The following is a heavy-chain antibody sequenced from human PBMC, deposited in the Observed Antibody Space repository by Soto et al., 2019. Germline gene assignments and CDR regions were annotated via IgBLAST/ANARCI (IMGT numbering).Heavy chain of an antibody. D-gene: IGHD5-18*01. V-gene: IGHV3-21*04. Sequence: PGGSLRLSCAASGFTFSSYSMNWVRQAPGKGLEWVSSISSSSSYIYYADSVKGRFTISRDNSKNSLYLQMNSLRAEDTAVYYCAKAIQLWLRVPGGMDVWGQGTTVTVSS. CDR1: GFTFSSYS. J-gene: IGHJ6*02. CDR2: ISSSSSYI. CDR3: AKAIQLWLRVPGGMDV.